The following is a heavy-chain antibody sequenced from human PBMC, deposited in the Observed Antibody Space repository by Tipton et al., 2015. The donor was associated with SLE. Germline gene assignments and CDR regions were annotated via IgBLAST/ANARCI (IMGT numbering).Heavy chain of an antibody. V-gene: IGHV4-4*07. J-gene: IGHJ4*02. CDR3: ARGGGSYSDY. CDR2: IYTSAST. D-gene: IGHD1-26*01. CDR1: GGSISGYY. Sequence: LRLSCPVSGGSISGYYWSWVRQPAGKGLEWIGRIYTSASTIYNPSLNSRVTLSSDTPKNQFSLRVRSVTAADTAVYYCARGGGSYSDYWGQGTLVTVSS.